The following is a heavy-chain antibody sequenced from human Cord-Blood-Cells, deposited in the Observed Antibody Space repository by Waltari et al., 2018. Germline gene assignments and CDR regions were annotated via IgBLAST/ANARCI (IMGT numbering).Heavy chain of an antibody. D-gene: IGHD2-15*01. CDR1: GFTFDDYA. J-gene: IGHJ6*02. CDR2: ISWNSGSI. CDR3: AKAGGGYCSGGSCYEAYYYYYYGMDV. Sequence: GGGLVQPGRSLRLSCAASGFTFDDYAMHWVRQAPGKGLEWVSGISWNSGSIGYADSVKGQFTISRDNAKNSLYLQMNSLRAEDTALYYCAKAGGGYCSGGSCYEAYYYYYYGMDVWGQGTTVTVSS. V-gene: IGHV3-9*01.